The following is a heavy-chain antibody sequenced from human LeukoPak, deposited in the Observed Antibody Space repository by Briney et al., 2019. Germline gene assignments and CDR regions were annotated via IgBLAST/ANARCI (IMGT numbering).Heavy chain of an antibody. CDR3: AGAHSSSWSVF. J-gene: IGHJ5*01. Sequence: GGSLRLSCAASGFTVSGNYMSWVRQAPGKGLEWVSVIYSGGNTYYADSVKGRFTISRDKSKNTLFLQMNSLRAEDTAAYYCAGAHSSSWSVFWGQGTLVTVSS. D-gene: IGHD4-11*01. CDR2: IYSGGNT. V-gene: IGHV3-53*01. CDR1: GFTVSGNY.